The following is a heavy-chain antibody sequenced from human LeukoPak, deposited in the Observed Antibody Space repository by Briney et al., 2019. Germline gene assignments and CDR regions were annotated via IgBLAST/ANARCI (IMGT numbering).Heavy chain of an antibody. Sequence: SETLSLTCTVSGGSISSSSSYWGWIRQPPGRGLEWIGEINHSGSTNYNPSLKSRVTISVDTSKNQFSLKLSSVTAADTAVYYCARSGELTFDYWGQGTLVTVSS. CDR2: INHSGST. CDR1: GGSISSSSSY. V-gene: IGHV4-39*07. D-gene: IGHD1-26*01. CDR3: ARSGELTFDY. J-gene: IGHJ4*02.